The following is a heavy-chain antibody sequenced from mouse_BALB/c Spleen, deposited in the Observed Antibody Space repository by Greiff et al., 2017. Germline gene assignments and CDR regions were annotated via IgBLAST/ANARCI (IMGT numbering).Heavy chain of an antibody. CDR1: GFNIKDTY. CDR3: ALYGNYAMDY. V-gene: IGHV14-3*02. J-gene: IGHJ4*01. Sequence: VQLQQSGAELVKPGASVKLSCTASGFNIKDTYMNWVKQRPEQGLEWIGRIDPANGNTKFDPKFQGKATITADTSSNTAYLQLSSLTSEDTAVYYCALYGNYAMDYWGQGTSVTVSS. CDR2: IDPANGNT. D-gene: IGHD2-1*01.